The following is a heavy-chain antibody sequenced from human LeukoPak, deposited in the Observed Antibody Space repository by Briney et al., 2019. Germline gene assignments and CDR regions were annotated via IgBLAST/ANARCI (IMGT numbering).Heavy chain of an antibody. V-gene: IGHV1-2*02. CDR2: INPNSGGT. CDR1: GYTFTGYY. Sequence: ASVKVSCKASGYTFTGYYMHWVRQAAGQGLEWMGWINPNSGGTNYAQKFQGRVTMTRDTSISTAYMELSRLRSDDTAVYYCARNGDLWFGELGYMDVWGKGTTITISS. CDR3: ARNGDLWFGELGYMDV. J-gene: IGHJ6*03. D-gene: IGHD3-10*01.